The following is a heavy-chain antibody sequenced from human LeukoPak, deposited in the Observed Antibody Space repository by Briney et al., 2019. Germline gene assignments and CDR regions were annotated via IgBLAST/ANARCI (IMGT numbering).Heavy chain of an antibody. Sequence: AGGSLRLSCAASGFTFSSYAMNWVRQAPGKGLEWVSSISSSSNYIYYADSVKGRFTISRDNAKNSLYLQMNSLRAEDTAVYYCARDRPQYCTNGVCYDAFDIWGQGTMVTVSS. CDR3: ARDRPQYCTNGVCYDAFDI. V-gene: IGHV3-21*01. D-gene: IGHD2-8*01. J-gene: IGHJ3*02. CDR1: GFTFSSYA. CDR2: ISSSSNYI.